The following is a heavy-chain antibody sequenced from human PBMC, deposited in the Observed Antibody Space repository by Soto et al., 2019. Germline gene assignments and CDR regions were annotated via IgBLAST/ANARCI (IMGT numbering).Heavy chain of an antibody. Sequence: VSLRLSCAASGFTFRSYSMNWVRQAPGKGLEWVSSISSSSSYIYYADSVKGRFTISRDNAKNSLYLQMNSLRAEDTAVYYCARAHGMGYCSGGSCYEGLDYWGQGTLVTVSS. CDR3: ARAHGMGYCSGGSCYEGLDY. CDR1: GFTFRSYS. D-gene: IGHD2-15*01. CDR2: ISSSSSYI. V-gene: IGHV3-21*01. J-gene: IGHJ4*02.